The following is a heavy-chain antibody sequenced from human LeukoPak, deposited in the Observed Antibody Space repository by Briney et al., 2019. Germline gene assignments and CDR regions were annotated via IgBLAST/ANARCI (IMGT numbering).Heavy chain of an antibody. CDR3: ARDPIAAAAGTSGYYFDY. J-gene: IGHJ4*02. D-gene: IGHD6-13*01. CDR1: GGTFSSNA. V-gene: IGHV1-69*13. Sequence: SVKVSCKASGGTFSSNAISWVRQAPGQGLEWMGGIIPIFGTANYAQKFQGRVTITADESTSRAYMDLSSPRSEDTAVYYCARDPIAAAAGTSGYYFDYWGQGTLVTVSS. CDR2: IIPIFGTA.